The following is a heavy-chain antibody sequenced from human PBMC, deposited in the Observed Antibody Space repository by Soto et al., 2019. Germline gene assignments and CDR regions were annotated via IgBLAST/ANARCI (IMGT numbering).Heavy chain of an antibody. D-gene: IGHD3-10*01. CDR3: ARRYYGSGSYPFDY. J-gene: IGHJ4*02. Sequence: SETLSLTCTVSGGSISSYYWSWIRQPPGKGLEWIGYIYYSGSTNYNPSLKSRVTISVDTSKNQFSLKLSSVTAADTAVYYCARRYYGSGSYPFDYWGQGTLVTVSS. V-gene: IGHV4-59*08. CDR1: GGSISSYY. CDR2: IYYSGST.